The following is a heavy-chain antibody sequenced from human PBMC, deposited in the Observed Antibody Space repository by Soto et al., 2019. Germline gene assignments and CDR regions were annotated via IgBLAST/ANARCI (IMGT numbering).Heavy chain of an antibody. D-gene: IGHD2-15*01. Sequence: QITLRESGPPLVKPTQTLTLTCTFTGFSLSTTEVGVGWIRQPPGKALEWLGFIYWDDDKWYSPSLKSRLTITKATSNNQAALTMTTGNPVDTATYYCAHRRADCSGGTCYHWFDPWGQGALVTVSS. CDR1: GFSLSTTEVG. J-gene: IGHJ5*02. CDR2: IYWDDDK. V-gene: IGHV2-5*02. CDR3: AHRRADCSGGTCYHWFDP.